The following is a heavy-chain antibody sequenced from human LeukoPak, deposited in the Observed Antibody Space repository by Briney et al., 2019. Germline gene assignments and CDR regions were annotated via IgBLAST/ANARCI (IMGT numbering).Heavy chain of an antibody. V-gene: IGHV4-34*01. CDR3: ARVYSSSWYRFPVVDY. Sequence: SETLSLTCAVYGGSFSGYYWSWIRQPPRNGLERIGEINHSGSSNYNPSLKSRVTISVDTSKNQFSLKLSSVTAADTAVYYCARVYSSSWYRFPVVDYWGQGTLVTVSS. J-gene: IGHJ4*02. CDR1: GGSFSGYY. CDR2: INHSGSS. D-gene: IGHD6-13*01.